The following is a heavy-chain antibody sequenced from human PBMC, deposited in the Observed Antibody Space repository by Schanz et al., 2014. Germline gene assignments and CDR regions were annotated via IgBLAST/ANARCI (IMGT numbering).Heavy chain of an antibody. D-gene: IGHD5-12*01. CDR1: GFSFSSYA. V-gene: IGHV3-23*01. Sequence: EVQLLESGGGLVEPGGSLRLSCAASGFSFSSYAMGWVRQARGKGLEWVSAISGSGGSTYYADSVKGRFTMSRDNSKNTVHLQMSSLRVEDTAVYYCARKVVATIGGYYDNWGQGTLVIVSS. CDR2: ISGSGGST. CDR3: ARKVVATIGGYYDN. J-gene: IGHJ4*02.